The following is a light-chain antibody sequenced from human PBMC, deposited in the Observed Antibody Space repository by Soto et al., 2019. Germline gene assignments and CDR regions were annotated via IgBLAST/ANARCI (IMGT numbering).Light chain of an antibody. Sequence: EIVVTQSPATLSVSPGEGVTLSCRASQSVGSYLAWYQQKLGQAPRLLIYDASKRATGIPARFSGSGSGTDFTLTISSLEPEDFAVYYCQQRSDWPLTFGQGTRLEI. J-gene: IGKJ5*01. CDR3: QQRSDWPLT. CDR2: DAS. CDR1: QSVGSY. V-gene: IGKV3-11*01.